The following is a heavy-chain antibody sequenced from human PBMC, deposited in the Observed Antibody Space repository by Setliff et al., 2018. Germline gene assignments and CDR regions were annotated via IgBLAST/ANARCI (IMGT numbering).Heavy chain of an antibody. CDR2: IYYSGST. CDR1: GGSISSCNYY. Sequence: SETLSLTCTVSGGSISSCNYYWGWIRQPPGKGLEWIGSIYYSGSTYYNPSLKSRVTISVDTSKNQFSLKLSSVTAADTAVYYCARVSQYSSGCYYHYYYGMDVWGQGTTVTVSS. J-gene: IGHJ6*02. D-gene: IGHD6-19*01. CDR3: ARVSQYSSGCYYHYYYGMDV. V-gene: IGHV4-39*07.